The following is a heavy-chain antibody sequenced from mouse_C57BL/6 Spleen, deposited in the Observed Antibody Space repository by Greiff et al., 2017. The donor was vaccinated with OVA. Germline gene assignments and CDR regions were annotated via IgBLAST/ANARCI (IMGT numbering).Heavy chain of an antibody. CDR1: GYTFTDYY. D-gene: IGHD2-4*01. CDR2: IYPGSGNT. V-gene: IGHV1-76*01. CDR3: ARDYDYDFDY. Sequence: LVESGAELVRPGASVKLSCKASGYTFTDYYINWVKQRPGQGLEWIARIYPGSGNTYYNEKFKGKATLTAEKSSSTAYMQLSSLTSEDSAVYFCARDYDYDFDYWGQGTTLTVSS. J-gene: IGHJ2*01.